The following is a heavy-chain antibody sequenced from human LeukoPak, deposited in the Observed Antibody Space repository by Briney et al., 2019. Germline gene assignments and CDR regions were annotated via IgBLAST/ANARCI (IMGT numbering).Heavy chain of an antibody. D-gene: IGHD6-19*01. V-gene: IGHV3-30*02. CDR3: ANVWLGAMAGDDAFDI. Sequence: PGGSLRLSCAASGFTFSSYGMHWVRQAPGKGLEWVAFIRYDGSNKYYADSVKGRFTISRDNSKNTLYLQMNSLRAEDTAVYYCANVWLGAMAGDDAFDIWGQGTMVTVSS. CDR2: IRYDGSNK. J-gene: IGHJ3*02. CDR1: GFTFSSYG.